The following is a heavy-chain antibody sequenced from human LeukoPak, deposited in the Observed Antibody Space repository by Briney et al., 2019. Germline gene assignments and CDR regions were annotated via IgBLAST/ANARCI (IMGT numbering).Heavy chain of an antibody. V-gene: IGHV4-59*01. D-gene: IGHD1-26*01. CDR3: ARHGGSYTFDL. CDR1: GGFISTYY. CDR2: IYYNGNT. Sequence: SETLSLTCTVCGGFISTYYWSWLRQPPGKGLEWIGYIYYNGNTNYNPSLKSRVTISVGTSKNQFSLRLNSVTAADTAVYYCARHGGSYTFDLWGQGVLVTVSS. J-gene: IGHJ4*02.